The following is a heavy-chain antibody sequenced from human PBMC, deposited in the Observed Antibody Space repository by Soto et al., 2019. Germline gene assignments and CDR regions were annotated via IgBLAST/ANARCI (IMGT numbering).Heavy chain of an antibody. V-gene: IGHV4-30-2*01. CDR3: AREIRSSFYFDH. J-gene: IGHJ4*02. CDR2: IHHSGST. CDR1: GGSISSGGYS. Sequence: SETLSLTCAVSGGSISSGGYSWSWIRQPPGKGLEWIGYIHHSGSTYYNPSLKSRVTISVDRSKNQFSLKLSSVTAADTAVYYCAREIRSSFYFDHWGQGTLVTVSS. D-gene: IGHD6-13*01.